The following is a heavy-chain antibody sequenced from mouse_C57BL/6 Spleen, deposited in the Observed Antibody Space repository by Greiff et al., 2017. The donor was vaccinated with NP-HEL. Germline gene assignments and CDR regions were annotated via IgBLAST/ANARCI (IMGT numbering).Heavy chain of an antibody. CDR1: GFTFSNYW. D-gene: IGHD4-1*01. J-gene: IGHJ2*01. CDR3: TAPGYFDY. CDR2: IRLKSDNYAT. V-gene: IGHV6-3*01. Sequence: EVQGVESGGGLVQPGGSMKLSCVASGFTFSNYWMNWVRQSPEKGLEWVAQIRLKSDNYATHYAESVKGRFTISRDDSKSSVYLQMNNLRAEDTGIYYCTAPGYFDYWGQGTTLTVSS.